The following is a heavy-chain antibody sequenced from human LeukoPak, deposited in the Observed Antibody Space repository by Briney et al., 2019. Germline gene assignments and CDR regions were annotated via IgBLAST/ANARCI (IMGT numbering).Heavy chain of an antibody. CDR3: ARDHARAVAGNDY. CDR1: GFTVSSNF. Sequence: GGSLRLSCAASGFTVSSNFMSWVRQAPGKGLEWVSVIYSGGDTYYADSVKGRFTISRDNAKNSLYLQMNSLRAEDTAVYYCARDHARAVAGNDYWGLGTLVTVSS. CDR2: IYSGGDT. D-gene: IGHD6-19*01. J-gene: IGHJ4*02. V-gene: IGHV3-66*01.